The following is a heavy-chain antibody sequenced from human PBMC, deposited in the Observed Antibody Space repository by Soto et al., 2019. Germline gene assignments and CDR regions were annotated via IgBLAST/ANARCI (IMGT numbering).Heavy chain of an antibody. CDR2: IKPDGSET. J-gene: IGHJ4*02. CDR1: GFTFSRYY. Sequence: GGSLRLSCAASGFTFSRYYMNWVRQTPGEGLQWVAAIKPDGSETFYVDSVKGRFTISRDNARNSLFLQMDSLRAEDTAVYYCTSRPSGMTYHAVFDFWGQGTLVTVSS. CDR3: TSRPSGMTYHAVFDF. D-gene: IGHD2-21*02. V-gene: IGHV3-7*03.